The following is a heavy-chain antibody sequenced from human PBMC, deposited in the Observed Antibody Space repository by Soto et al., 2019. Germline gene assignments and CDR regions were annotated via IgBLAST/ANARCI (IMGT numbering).Heavy chain of an antibody. CDR1: GYSFTRYW. CDR3: ARNLMDYDILTGYYMAYYFEY. D-gene: IGHD3-9*01. CDR2: INAGNGNT. V-gene: IGHV1-3*01. J-gene: IGHJ4*02. Sequence: PGAALQISCEVSGYSFTRYWIGWVRQAPGQRLEWMGWINAGNGNTKYSQKFQGRVTITRDTSASTAYMELSSLRSEDTAVYYCARNLMDYDILTGYYMAYYFEYWGKGTLVTVSS.